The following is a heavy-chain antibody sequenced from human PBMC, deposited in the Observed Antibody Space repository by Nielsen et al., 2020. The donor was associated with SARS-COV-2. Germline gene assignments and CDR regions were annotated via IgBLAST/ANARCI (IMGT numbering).Heavy chain of an antibody. Sequence: ASVKVSCKASGYTFTSYCISWVRPAPGQGLEWMGWISAYNGNTNYAPKLQGSVTMTTDTSTSTAYMELRSLRSDDTAVYYCSRVGSGSYYYYYYGMDVWGQGTTVTVSS. V-gene: IGHV1-18*01. CDR2: ISAYNGNT. J-gene: IGHJ6*02. CDR1: GYTFTSYC. D-gene: IGHD3-10*01. CDR3: SRVGSGSYYYYYYGMDV.